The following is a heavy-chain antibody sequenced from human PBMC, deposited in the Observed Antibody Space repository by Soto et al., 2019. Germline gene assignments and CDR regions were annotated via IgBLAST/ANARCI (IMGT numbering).Heavy chain of an antibody. D-gene: IGHD3-3*01. V-gene: IGHV4-34*01. CDR2: INHSGST. CDR1: GGSFSGYY. Sequence: SETLSLTCAVYGGSFSGYYWSWIRQPPGKGLEWIGEINHSGSTNYNPSLKSRVTISVDTSKNQFSLKLSSVTAADTAVYYCARGDYDFWSGYLGFAPWGQGTLVTVSS. J-gene: IGHJ5*02. CDR3: ARGDYDFWSGYLGFAP.